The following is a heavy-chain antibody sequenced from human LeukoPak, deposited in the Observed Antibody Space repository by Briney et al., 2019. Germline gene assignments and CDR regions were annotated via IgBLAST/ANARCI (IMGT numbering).Heavy chain of an antibody. Sequence: PGGSLRLSCAASGFTFSSYAMHWVRQAPGKGLEWVAVISYDGSNKYYADSVKGRFTISRDNSKNTLYLQMNSLRAEDTAVYYCARVVRTSSSSSGAYYMDVWGKGTTVTVSS. V-gene: IGHV3-30-3*01. CDR1: GFTFSSYA. D-gene: IGHD6-6*01. J-gene: IGHJ6*03. CDR3: ARVVRTSSSSSGAYYMDV. CDR2: ISYDGSNK.